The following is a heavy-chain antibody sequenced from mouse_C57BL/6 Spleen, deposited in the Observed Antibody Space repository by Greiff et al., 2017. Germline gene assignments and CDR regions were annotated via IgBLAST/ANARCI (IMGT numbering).Heavy chain of an antibody. J-gene: IGHJ2*01. Sequence: QVQLQQSGAELVRPGASVKLSCKASGYTFTDYYINWVKQRPGQGLEWIARIYPGSGNTYYNEKFKGKATLTAEQSSSTAYMQLRSLTSADSAVYFCASSITTVVNFDYWGQGTTLTVSS. CDR3: ASSITTVVNFDY. CDR1: GYTFTDYY. CDR2: IYPGSGNT. D-gene: IGHD1-1*01. V-gene: IGHV1-76*01.